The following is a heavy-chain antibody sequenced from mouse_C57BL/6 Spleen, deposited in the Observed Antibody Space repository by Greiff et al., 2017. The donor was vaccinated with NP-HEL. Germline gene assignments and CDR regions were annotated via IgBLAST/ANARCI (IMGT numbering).Heavy chain of an antibody. D-gene: IGHD1-1*01. J-gene: IGHJ1*03. CDR3: ARRGVLATNGYWYFDV. CDR1: GFNIKDYY. CDR2: IDPEDGET. V-gene: IGHV14-2*01. Sequence: EVQLQQSGAELVKPGASVKLSCTASGFNIKDYYMHWVKPRTEKGLEWIGRIDPEDGETKYAPKFQGKATIPAEKTPKPAYLQLSSLTSEDTAVYYGARRGVLATNGYWYFDVWGTGTTVTVSS.